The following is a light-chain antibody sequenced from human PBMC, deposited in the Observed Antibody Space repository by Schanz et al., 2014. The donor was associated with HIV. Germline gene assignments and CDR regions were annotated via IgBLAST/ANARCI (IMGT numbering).Light chain of an antibody. CDR2: VNSDGGH. CDR1: SGHSSYA. CDR3: QTWDPGILV. V-gene: IGLV4-69*01. Sequence: QLVLTQSPSASASLGTSVKLTCTLSSGHSSYAIAWHQQAPEKGRRCLMIVNSDGGHSKGDGIPDRFSGSRSGAERYLTISSRQSQDEADYYCQTWDPGILVFGGGTQLTVL. J-gene: IGLJ2*01.